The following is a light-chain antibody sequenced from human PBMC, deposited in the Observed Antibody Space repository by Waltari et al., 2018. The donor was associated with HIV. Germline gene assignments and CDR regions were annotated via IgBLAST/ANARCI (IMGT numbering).Light chain of an antibody. Sequence: QSVLTQPPSVSAAPGQEVTMSCSGGTSNIANNYVSWYQQLPGTAPKVLIYKNNKRPSGIPDRFSGSKSGTSATLGITGLQTGDEADYYCGTWDSSLSAVVFGGGTKLTV. CDR2: KNN. V-gene: IGLV1-51*02. CDR1: TSNIANNY. J-gene: IGLJ2*01. CDR3: GTWDSSLSAVV.